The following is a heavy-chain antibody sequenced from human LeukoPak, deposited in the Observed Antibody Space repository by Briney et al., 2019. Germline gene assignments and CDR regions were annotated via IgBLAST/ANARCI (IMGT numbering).Heavy chain of an antibody. CDR2: INPKSGGT. J-gene: IGHJ3*02. CDR1: GYTFTDYF. V-gene: IGHV1-2*02. Sequence: VASVKVSCRASGYTFTDYFMNWVRQAPGQGLEWMGWINPKSGGTVYAQKFQGRVTMTRDTSSSTAYMELSRLRFDDTVVYYCARGPRITIFGVVMANDAFDIWGQGTMVTVSS. D-gene: IGHD3-3*01. CDR3: ARGPRITIFGVVMANDAFDI.